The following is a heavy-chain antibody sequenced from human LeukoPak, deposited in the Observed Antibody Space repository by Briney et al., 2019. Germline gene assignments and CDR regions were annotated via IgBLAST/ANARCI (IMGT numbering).Heavy chain of an antibody. V-gene: IGHV1-18*01. CDR1: GYTFTSYG. D-gene: IGHD6-13*01. CDR2: ISAYNGNT. J-gene: IGHJ4*02. CDR3: ARDRGIAAAGTFDY. Sequence: ASVNVSCKASGYTFTSYGISWVRQATGQGLEWMGWISAYNGNTNYAQKLQGRVTMTTDTSTSTAYMELRSLRSDDTAVYYCARDRGIAAAGTFDYWGQGTLVTVSS.